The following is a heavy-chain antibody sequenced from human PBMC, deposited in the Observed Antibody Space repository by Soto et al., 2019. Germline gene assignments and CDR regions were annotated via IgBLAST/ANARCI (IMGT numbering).Heavy chain of an antibody. CDR2: ISGSGGNA. V-gene: IGHV3-23*01. J-gene: IGHJ6*02. CDR1: GFTFSSYA. CDR3: AKDGASGSYPPYYYFAMDV. Sequence: EVQLLESGGGLVQPGGSLRLSCAASGFTFSSYAMSWVRQAPGKGLEWVSSISGSGGNAYDADSVKGRFSISRDNSKNKVRLQMTSLRADYTALYYCAKDGASGSYPPYYYFAMDVWGQGTTVTVSS. D-gene: IGHD1-26*01.